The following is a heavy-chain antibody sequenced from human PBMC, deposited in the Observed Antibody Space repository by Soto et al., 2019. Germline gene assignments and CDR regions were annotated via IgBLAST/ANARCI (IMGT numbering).Heavy chain of an antibody. J-gene: IGHJ4*02. CDR3: ASMRGYSYVNKYYFDY. Sequence: QVQLQESGPGLVKPSQTRSRTCTVSGGSISSGGSYWSWIRQHPGKGLEWIGYIYYSGSTYYNPSLKSRVTISVDTSKNQFSLKLSSVTAADTAVSYCASMRGYSYVNKYYFDYWGQGTLVTVSS. V-gene: IGHV4-31*03. CDR2: IYYSGST. CDR1: GGSISSGGSY. D-gene: IGHD5-18*01.